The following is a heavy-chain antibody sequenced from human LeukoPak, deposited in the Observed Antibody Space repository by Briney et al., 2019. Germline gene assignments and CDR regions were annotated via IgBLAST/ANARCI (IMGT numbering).Heavy chain of an antibody. J-gene: IGHJ4*02. D-gene: IGHD4-17*01. CDR2: LSYDGSNR. CDR1: GFPFRSFR. V-gene: IGHV3-30*18. Sequence: GGPQRLSCAASGFPFRSFRMLWVPEAPGKAREGVGVLSYDGSNRYYADSVKGRFTISRDNSKNTQYLQMNSLRAEDTAVYYCAKDASTVTLHADYWGQGTLVTVSS. CDR3: AKDASTVTLHADY.